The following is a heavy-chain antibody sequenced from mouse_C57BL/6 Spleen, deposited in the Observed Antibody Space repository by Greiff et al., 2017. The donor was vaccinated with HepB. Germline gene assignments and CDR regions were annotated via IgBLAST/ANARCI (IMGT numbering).Heavy chain of an antibody. V-gene: IGHV1-64*01. CDR2: IHPNSGST. D-gene: IGHD1-1*01. CDR3: APLLLRRGFAY. Sequence: VQLQQSGAELVKPGASVKLSCKASGYTFTSYWMHWVKQRPGQGLEWIGMIHPNSGSTNYNEKFKSKATLTVDKSSSTAYMQLSSLTSEDSAVYYCAPLLLRRGFAYWGQGTLVTVSA. J-gene: IGHJ3*01. CDR1: GYTFTSYW.